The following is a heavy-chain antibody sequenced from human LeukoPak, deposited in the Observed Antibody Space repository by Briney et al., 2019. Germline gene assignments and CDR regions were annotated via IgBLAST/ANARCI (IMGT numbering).Heavy chain of an antibody. J-gene: IGHJ4*02. CDR1: GGSISSYY. CDR2: IYTSGST. Sequence: PSETLSLTCTVSGGSISSYYWSWIRQPPGKGLEWIGNIYTSGSTNYNLSLKSRVTISVDTSKNQFSLKLSSVISADTAVYYCARGDFWSGYSSDYWGQGTLVTVSS. D-gene: IGHD3-3*01. CDR3: ARGDFWSGYSSDY. V-gene: IGHV4-4*09.